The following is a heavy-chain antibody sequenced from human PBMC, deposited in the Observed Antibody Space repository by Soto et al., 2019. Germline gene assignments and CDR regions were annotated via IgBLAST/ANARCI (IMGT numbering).Heavy chain of an antibody. V-gene: IGHV3-23*01. Sequence: EVQLLESGGGLVQPGGSLRLSCAASGFTFSSYAMSWVRQAPGKGLEWVSAISGSGGSTYYADSVKGRFTMSRDNSKNTLYLQMDSLRAEDTAVYYCAKDRRPLRFLEWLFDYWGQGTLVTVSS. CDR2: ISGSGGST. CDR1: GFTFSSYA. D-gene: IGHD3-3*01. J-gene: IGHJ4*02. CDR3: AKDRRPLRFLEWLFDY.